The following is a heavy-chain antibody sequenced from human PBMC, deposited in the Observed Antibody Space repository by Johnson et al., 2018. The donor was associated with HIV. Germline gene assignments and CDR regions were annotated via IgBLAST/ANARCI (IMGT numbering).Heavy chain of an antibody. D-gene: IGHD4-17*01. CDR2: ISYDGSNK. CDR1: GFTFSSYA. V-gene: IGHV3-30*04. J-gene: IGHJ3*02. CDR3: ARDGTFGYGDYVGRAFDI. Sequence: VQLVESGGGVVQPGRSLRLSCAASGFTFSSYAMHWVRQAPGKGLEWVAVISYDGSNKYYADSVKGRFTISRDNSKNTLYLEMNSLRTEDTALYYCARDGTFGYGDYVGRAFDIWGQGTMVTVSS.